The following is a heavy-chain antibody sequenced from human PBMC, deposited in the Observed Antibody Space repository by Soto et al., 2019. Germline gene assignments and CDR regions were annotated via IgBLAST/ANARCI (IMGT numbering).Heavy chain of an antibody. CDR2: ISSSGSTI. CDR1: GFTFSSYE. V-gene: IGHV3-48*03. CDR3: ARGWGIAVAYFDY. Sequence: GSLRLSCAASGFTFSSYEMNWVRQAPGKGLEWVSYISSSGSTIYYADSVKGRFTISRDNAKNSLYLQMNSLRAEDTAVYYCARGWGIAVAYFDYWGQGTLVTVSS. D-gene: IGHD6-19*01. J-gene: IGHJ4*02.